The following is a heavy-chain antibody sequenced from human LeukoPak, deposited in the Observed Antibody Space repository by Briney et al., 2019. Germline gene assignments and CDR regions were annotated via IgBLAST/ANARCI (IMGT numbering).Heavy chain of an antibody. V-gene: IGHV3-30*02. Sequence: GGSLRLSRAASGFTFSSYWMSWVRQAPGKGLEWVAFIRYDGSNKYYADSVKGRFTISRDNSKNTLYLQMNSLRAEDTAVYYCAKTYYYGSGSHHDAFDIWGQGTMVTVSS. D-gene: IGHD3-10*01. CDR1: GFTFSSYW. J-gene: IGHJ3*02. CDR3: AKTYYYGSGSHHDAFDI. CDR2: IRYDGSNK.